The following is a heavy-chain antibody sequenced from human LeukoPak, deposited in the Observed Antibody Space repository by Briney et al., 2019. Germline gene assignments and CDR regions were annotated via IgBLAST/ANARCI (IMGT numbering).Heavy chain of an antibody. D-gene: IGHD3-3*01. CDR3: ARDRGSGYYDFWSGYYRYYFDY. CDR1: GFTFSSCW. V-gene: IGHV3-7*01. Sequence: GGSLRLSCAASGFTFSSCWMSWVRQAPGKGLEWVANIKQDGSEKYYVDSVKGRFTISRDNAKNSLYLQMNSLRAEDTAVYYCARDRGSGYYDFWSGYYRYYFDYWGQGTLVTVSS. J-gene: IGHJ4*02. CDR2: IKQDGSEK.